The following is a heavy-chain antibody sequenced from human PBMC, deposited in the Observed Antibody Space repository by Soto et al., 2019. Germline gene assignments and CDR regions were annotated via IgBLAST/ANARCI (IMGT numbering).Heavy chain of an antibody. CDR3: ARWDSGYDQSTHNWFDP. J-gene: IGHJ5*02. D-gene: IGHD5-12*01. CDR2: ISAYNGTT. Sequence: ASVKVSCKASGGTFSSYAISWVRQAPGQGFEWMGWISAYNGTTNYAQKLQGRVTMTTDTSTSTAYMELRSLRSDDTAVYYCARWDSGYDQSTHNWFDPWGQGTLVTVSS. CDR1: GGTFSSYA. V-gene: IGHV1-18*01.